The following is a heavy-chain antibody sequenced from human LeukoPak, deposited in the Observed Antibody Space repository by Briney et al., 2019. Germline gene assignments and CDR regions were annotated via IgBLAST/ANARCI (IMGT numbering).Heavy chain of an antibody. CDR3: ARDAYSGSYWADY. D-gene: IGHD1-26*01. V-gene: IGHV4-61*02. J-gene: IGHJ4*02. CDR2: IYTSGST. Sequence: SETLSLTCTVYGGSISSGSYYWSWIRQPAGKGLEWIGRIYTSGSTNYNPSLKSRVTISVDTSKNQFSLKLSSVTAADTAVYYCARDAYSGSYWADYWGQGTLVTVSS. CDR1: GGSISSGSYY.